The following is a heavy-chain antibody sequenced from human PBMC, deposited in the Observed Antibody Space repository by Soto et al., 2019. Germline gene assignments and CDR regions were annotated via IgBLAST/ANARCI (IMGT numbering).Heavy chain of an antibody. Sequence: QVQLVESGGGVVQPGRSLRLSCAASGFTFSTFGIHWVRQAPGKGLEWVADIWYDGNTKYYADSVKGRFIISRDNSKNTLHLQMNSLRVEDTAVYYCARGLPPHHYGMDVWGQGTTVIVSS. CDR2: IWYDGNTK. D-gene: IGHD2-15*01. CDR1: GFTFSTFG. J-gene: IGHJ6*02. V-gene: IGHV3-33*01. CDR3: ARGLPPHHYGMDV.